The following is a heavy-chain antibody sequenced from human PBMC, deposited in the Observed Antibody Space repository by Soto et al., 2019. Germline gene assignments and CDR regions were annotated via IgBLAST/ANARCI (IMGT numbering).Heavy chain of an antibody. D-gene: IGHD3-22*01. CDR2: ISAYNGNT. CDR3: ARRTYYDSSGDFDY. CDR1: GYTFTSYG. V-gene: IGHV1-18*04. Sequence: ASVTVSCKASGYTFTSYGISWVRQAPGQGLEWMGWISAYNGNTNYAQKLQGRVTMTTDTSTSTAYMELRSLRSDDTAVYYCARRTYYDSSGDFDYWGQGTLVTVSS. J-gene: IGHJ4*02.